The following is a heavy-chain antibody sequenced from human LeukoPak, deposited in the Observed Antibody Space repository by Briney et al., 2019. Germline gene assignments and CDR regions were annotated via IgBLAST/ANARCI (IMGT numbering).Heavy chain of an antibody. CDR1: GGSFSGYY. Sequence: SETLSLTCAVYGGSFSGYYWSWIRQPPGKGLEWIGEINHSGSTNYNPSLKSRVTTSVDTPKNQFSLKLSSVTASDTAVYYCARGEDSSGYYVEFDYWGQGTLVTVSS. CDR3: ARGEDSSGYYVEFDY. V-gene: IGHV4-34*01. CDR2: INHSGST. J-gene: IGHJ4*02. D-gene: IGHD3-22*01.